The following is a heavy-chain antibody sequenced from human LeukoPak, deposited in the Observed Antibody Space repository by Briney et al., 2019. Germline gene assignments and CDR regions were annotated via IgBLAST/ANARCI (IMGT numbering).Heavy chain of an antibody. J-gene: IGHJ5*02. CDR1: GSTFSSYG. D-gene: IGHD5-24*01. V-gene: IGHV3-30*02. CDR3: AKGGIQFNWFDP. Sequence: GGSLRLSCAASGSTFSSYGMHWVRQTPGKGLEWVAFIRYDGSNKYYADSVKGRFTISRDSSKNTLYLQMSSLRTEDTAVYYCAKGGIQFNWFDPWGQGTLVTVSS. CDR2: IRYDGSNK.